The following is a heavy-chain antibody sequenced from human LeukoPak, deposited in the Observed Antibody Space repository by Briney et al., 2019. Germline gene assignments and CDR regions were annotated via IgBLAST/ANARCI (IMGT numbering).Heavy chain of an antibody. J-gene: IGHJ5*02. CDR2: ISGSGDSL. Sequence: GGSLRLSCAASGFTFRSYAMNRVRQAPGKGLEWVSGISGSGDSLYYAGSVKGRFTISRDNSQNTLYLHMNNLGAEDTAIYYCAKDRIASPPQGRFDPWGQGTQVTVSS. CDR1: GFTFRSYA. CDR3: AKDRIASPPQGRFDP. D-gene: IGHD2-15*01. V-gene: IGHV3-23*01.